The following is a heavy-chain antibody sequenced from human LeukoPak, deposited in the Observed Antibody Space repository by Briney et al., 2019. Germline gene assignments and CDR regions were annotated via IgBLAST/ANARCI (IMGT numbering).Heavy chain of an antibody. D-gene: IGHD2-2*01. J-gene: IGHJ6*03. CDR2: IYYIGST. CDR3: ARGSSHYYMDV. Sequence: SQTLSLTCTVSGGSISSGGYYWSWIRQHPGKGLEWIGYIYYIGSTYYNPSLKSRVTISVDTSKNQFSLKLSSVTAADTAVYYCARGSSHYYMDVWGKGTTVTVSS. CDR1: GGSISSGGYY. V-gene: IGHV4-31*03.